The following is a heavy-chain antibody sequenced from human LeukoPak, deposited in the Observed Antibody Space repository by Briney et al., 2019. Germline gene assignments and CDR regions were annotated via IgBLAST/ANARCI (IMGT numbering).Heavy chain of an antibody. Sequence: GGSLRLSCAASGFTFSSYSMNWVRQAPGKGLEWVSSISSSSSYIYYADSVKGRFTISRDNAKNSLYLQMNSLSAEDTAVYYCAELGITMIGGVWGKGTTVTISS. D-gene: IGHD3-10*02. V-gene: IGHV3-21*01. CDR1: GFTFSSYS. CDR2: ISSSSSYI. CDR3: AELGITMIGGV. J-gene: IGHJ6*04.